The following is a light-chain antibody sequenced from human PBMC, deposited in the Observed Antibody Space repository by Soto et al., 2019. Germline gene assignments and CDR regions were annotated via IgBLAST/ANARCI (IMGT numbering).Light chain of an antibody. J-gene: IGKJ1*01. CDR2: GAS. Sequence: EIVMTQSPATLSVSLGDTATLSCRASQSVDTNLAWYQQKHGQAPRLLIFGASTRATGVPARLSGRGSGTEFTLTISGLQSEDFAVYYCQQYDNWPPWTFGQGTKVEIK. CDR3: QQYDNWPPWT. CDR1: QSVDTN. V-gene: IGKV3-15*01.